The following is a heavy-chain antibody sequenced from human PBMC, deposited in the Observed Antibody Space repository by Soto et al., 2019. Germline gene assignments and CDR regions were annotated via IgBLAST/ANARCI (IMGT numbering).Heavy chain of an antibody. CDR1: GYPISSGYY. J-gene: IGHJ6*02. CDR3: ARDPYYGSGSYYHGGMDV. Sequence: SETLSLTCAVSGYPISSGYYWGWIRQPPGKGLEWIGSIYHSGSTYYNPSLKSRVTISVDTSKNQFSLKLSSVTAADTAVYYCARDPYYGSGSYYHGGMDVWGQGTTLTVSS. V-gene: IGHV4-38-2*02. D-gene: IGHD3-10*01. CDR2: IYHSGST.